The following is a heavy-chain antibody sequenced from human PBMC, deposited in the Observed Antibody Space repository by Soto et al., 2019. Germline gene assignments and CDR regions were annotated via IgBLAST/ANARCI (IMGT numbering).Heavy chain of an antibody. CDR3: ARRRRVRYSSGWHDYYYYGMDV. CDR2: IIPIFGTA. J-gene: IGHJ6*02. CDR1: GGTFSSYA. D-gene: IGHD6-19*01. Sequence: RASVKVSCKASGGTFSSYAISWVRQAPGQGLEWMGGIIPIFGTANYAQKFQGRVTITADKSTSTAYMELSSLRSEDTAVYYCARRRRVRYSSGWHDYYYYGMDVWGQGTTVTVSS. V-gene: IGHV1-69*06.